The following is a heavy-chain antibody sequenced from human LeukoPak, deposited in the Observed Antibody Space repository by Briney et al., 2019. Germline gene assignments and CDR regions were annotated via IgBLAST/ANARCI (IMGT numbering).Heavy chain of an antibody. CDR1: GYTFTSYG. CDR3: ARSLGYCSSISCFPINFDY. Sequence: ASVKVSCKASGYTFTSYGISWVRQAPGQGLEWMGWISAYNGNTNYAQKLQGRVTMTTDTSTSTAYMELRSLRSDDTAVYYCARSLGYCSSISCFPINFDYWGLGTLVTVSS. V-gene: IGHV1-18*01. J-gene: IGHJ4*02. CDR2: ISAYNGNT. D-gene: IGHD2-2*01.